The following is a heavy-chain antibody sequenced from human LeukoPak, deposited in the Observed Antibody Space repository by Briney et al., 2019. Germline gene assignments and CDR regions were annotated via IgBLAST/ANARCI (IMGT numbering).Heavy chain of an antibody. CDR3: ARGLWFGDENPPYFDY. V-gene: IGHV4-61*02. CDR2: IYTSEST. D-gene: IGHD3-10*01. Sequence: SETLSLTCSVSGGSISSSNYYWSWIRQPAGKGLDWLGRIYTSESTNYNPSLKSRVTISVDTSRNQFSLKLSSVTAADTAVYYCARGLWFGDENPPYFDYWGQGILVTVSS. CDR1: GGSISSSNYY. J-gene: IGHJ4*02.